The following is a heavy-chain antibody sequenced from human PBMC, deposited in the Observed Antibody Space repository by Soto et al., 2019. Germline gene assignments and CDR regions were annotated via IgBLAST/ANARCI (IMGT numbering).Heavy chain of an antibody. D-gene: IGHD3-22*01. CDR3: ALPDYYDSSGYSSHYNWFDP. Sequence: SVKVSCKXSGGTFSSYAISWVRQAPGQGLEWMGGIIPIFGTANYAQKFQGRVTITADESTSTAYMELSSLRSEDTAVYYCALPDYYDSSGYSSHYNWFDPWGQGTLVTVSS. CDR1: GGTFSSYA. V-gene: IGHV1-69*13. J-gene: IGHJ5*02. CDR2: IIPIFGTA.